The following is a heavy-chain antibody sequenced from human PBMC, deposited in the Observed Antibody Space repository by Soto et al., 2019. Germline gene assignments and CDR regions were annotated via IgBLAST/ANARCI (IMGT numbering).Heavy chain of an antibody. CDR1: GFSFSDYE. J-gene: IGHJ6*02. D-gene: IGHD3-10*01. CDR2: ISSSGGTI. CDR3: ARDAFEIYYKFGLDV. Sequence: GVLRLSCAASGFSFSDYEMNWVRQTPGKGLEWLSYISSSGGTIKYADSVKGRFTISRDNAKNSLYLQMHSLRADDTAVYYCARDAFEIYYKFGLDVWGQGTPVTVSS. V-gene: IGHV3-48*03.